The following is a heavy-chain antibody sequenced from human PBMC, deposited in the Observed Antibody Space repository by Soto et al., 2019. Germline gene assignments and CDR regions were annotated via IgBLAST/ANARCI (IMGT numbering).Heavy chain of an antibody. D-gene: IGHD5-18*01. CDR2: IYYSGST. J-gene: IGHJ4*02. V-gene: IGHV4-61*03. Sequence: PSHTLSLASTVSVCSANRGTYYRRCIRQPPGKGPEWIGYIYYSGSTNYNPSLRSRVTISLDTSRNHFSLKLTSLTAADTAVYYCAGGGTAMVLGPVDYWGQGTLVT. CDR1: VCSANRGTYY. CDR3: AGGGTAMVLGPVDY.